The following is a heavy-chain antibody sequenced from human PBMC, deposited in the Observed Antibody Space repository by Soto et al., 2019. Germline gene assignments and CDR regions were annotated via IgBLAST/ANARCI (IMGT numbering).Heavy chain of an antibody. V-gene: IGHV3-13*01. CDR3: ARAYKRGHFDY. Sequence: PXGSLGLSCAASGFTFSSYDMHWVRQATGKGLEWVSAIGTAGDTYYPGSVKGRFTISRENAKNSLYLQMNSLRAGDTAVYYCARAYKRGHFDYWGQGTLVTVSS. D-gene: IGHD1-20*01. J-gene: IGHJ4*02. CDR1: GFTFSSYD. CDR2: IGTAGDT.